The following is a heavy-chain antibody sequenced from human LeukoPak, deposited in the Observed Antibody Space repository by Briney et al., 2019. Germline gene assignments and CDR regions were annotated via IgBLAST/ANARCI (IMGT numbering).Heavy chain of an antibody. Sequence: SETLSLTCTVSGDSISRGDYYWSWVRQPPGKGLEWIGYIYYNGNTYYNPSLKSRLTISVDTSKHQFSLKLSSVTAADTAVYYCVRGVGATRGRFDPWGQGTLVTVSS. CDR1: GDSISRGDYY. CDR3: VRGVGATRGRFDP. V-gene: IGHV4-30-4*08. CDR2: IYYNGNT. D-gene: IGHD1-26*01. J-gene: IGHJ5*02.